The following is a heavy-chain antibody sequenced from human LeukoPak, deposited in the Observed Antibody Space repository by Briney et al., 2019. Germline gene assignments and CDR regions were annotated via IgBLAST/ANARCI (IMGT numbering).Heavy chain of an antibody. CDR3: ARSPRTGAFDI. V-gene: IGHV3-30-3*01. J-gene: IGHJ3*02. CDR2: ISYDGSNK. CDR1: GFTLRSYT. Sequence: GGSLRLSCTASGFTLRSYTMAWVRQAPGKGLEWVAVISYDGSNKYYADSVKGRFTISRDNSKNTLYLQMNSLRAEDTAVYYCARSPRTGAFDIWGQGTMVTVSS.